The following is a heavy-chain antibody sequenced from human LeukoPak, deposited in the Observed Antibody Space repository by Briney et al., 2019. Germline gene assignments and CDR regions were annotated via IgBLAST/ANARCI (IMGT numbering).Heavy chain of an antibody. CDR2: IKQDGSEK. V-gene: IGHV3-7*01. CDR3: ARPPIAVAAADAFDI. D-gene: IGHD6-19*01. Sequence: GGSLTLSCAASGFTFSSYWMSWVRQAPGKGLEWVANIKQDGSEKYYVDSVKGRFTISRDNAKNSLYLQMNSLRAEDTAVYYCARPPIAVAAADAFDIWAQGTMVTVSS. CDR1: GFTFSSYW. J-gene: IGHJ3*02.